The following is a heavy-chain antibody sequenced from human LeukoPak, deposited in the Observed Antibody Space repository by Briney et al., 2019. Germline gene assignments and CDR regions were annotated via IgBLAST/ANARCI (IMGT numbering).Heavy chain of an antibody. D-gene: IGHD2-15*01. CDR2: IYHSGST. V-gene: IGHV4-39*07. J-gene: IGHJ3*02. CDR3: ARVEDCSGGSCYSGAFDI. Sequence: SETLSLTCTVSGGSISSSSYYWGWIRQPPGKGLEWIGYIYHSGSTYYNPSLKSRVTISVDRSKNQFSLRLSSVTAADTALYYCARVEDCSGGSCYSGAFDIWGQGTMVTVSP. CDR1: GGSISSSSYY.